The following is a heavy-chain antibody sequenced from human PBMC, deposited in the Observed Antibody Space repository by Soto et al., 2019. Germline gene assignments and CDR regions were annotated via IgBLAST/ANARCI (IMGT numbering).Heavy chain of an antibody. CDR3: TTGSVEGY. D-gene: IGHD1-26*01. J-gene: IGHJ4*02. Sequence: EVQLVESGGGLVKPGGSLRLSCAASGFIISGAWMNWVRQAPGKGLEWVGRIKTKAHGETTDYAAPVKGRFTISRDDSENTLSLQMSSLNIEDTAVYFCTTGSVEGYWGPGNVVTFPS. CDR2: IKTKAHGETT. V-gene: IGHV3-15*07. CDR1: GFIISGAW.